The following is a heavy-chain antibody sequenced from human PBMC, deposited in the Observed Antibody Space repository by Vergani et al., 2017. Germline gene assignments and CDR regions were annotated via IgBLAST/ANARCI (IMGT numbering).Heavy chain of an antibody. Sequence: QVQLVQSGAEVKKPGASVKVSCKASGYTFTSYGISWVRQAHGQGLEWMGWISAYNGNTNYAQKLKGRVTMTTDTSTSTAYMELRSLRSDDTAVYDCARAHPCDSSCYYTFDYWGQGTLVTVSS. CDR2: ISAYNGNT. CDR3: ARAHPCDSSCYYTFDY. V-gene: IGHV1-18*01. J-gene: IGHJ4*02. CDR1: GYTFTSYG. D-gene: IGHD3-22*01.